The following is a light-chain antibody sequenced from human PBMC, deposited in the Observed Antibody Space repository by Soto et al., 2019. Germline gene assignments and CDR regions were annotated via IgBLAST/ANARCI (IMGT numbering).Light chain of an antibody. Sequence: QSALTQPASVSGSPGQSITISCTGTSSDVGGYNYVSWYQQHPGKAPKLMIYAVSNRPSGVSNRFSGSKSGNTASLTISGLQAEDEADYCCSSYTSSSTPYVFGTGTKLTVL. J-gene: IGLJ1*01. V-gene: IGLV2-14*01. CDR1: SSDVGGYNY. CDR3: SSYTSSSTPYV. CDR2: AVS.